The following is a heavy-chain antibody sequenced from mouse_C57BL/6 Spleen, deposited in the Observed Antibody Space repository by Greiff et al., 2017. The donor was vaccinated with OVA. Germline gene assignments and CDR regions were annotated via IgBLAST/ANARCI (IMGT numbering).Heavy chain of an antibody. CDR2: IYPGDGDT. CDR3: ARSIRSWFAY. J-gene: IGHJ3*01. CDR1: GYAFSSSW. Sequence: VQLVESGPELVKPGASVKISCKASGYAFSSSWMNWVKQRPGKGLEWIGRIYPGDGDTNYNGKFKGKATLTADKSSSTAYMQLSSLTSEDSAVYSCARSIRSWFAYWGQGTLVTVSA. V-gene: IGHV1-82*01. D-gene: IGHD1-1*01.